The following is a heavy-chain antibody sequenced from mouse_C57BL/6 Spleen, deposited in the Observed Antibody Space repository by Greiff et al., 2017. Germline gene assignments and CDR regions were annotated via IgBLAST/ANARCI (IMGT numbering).Heavy chain of an antibody. CDR1: GYTFTDYY. CDR2: INPYNGGT. CDR3: AREGNYYGSGAYYFDY. V-gene: IGHV1-19*01. J-gene: IGHJ2*01. Sequence: VQLQQSGPVLVKPGASVKMSCKASGYTFTDYYMNWVKQSHGKSLEWIGVINPYNGGTSYNQKFKGKATLTVDKSSSTAYMELNSLTSEDSAVYYCAREGNYYGSGAYYFDYWGQGTTLTVSS. D-gene: IGHD1-1*01.